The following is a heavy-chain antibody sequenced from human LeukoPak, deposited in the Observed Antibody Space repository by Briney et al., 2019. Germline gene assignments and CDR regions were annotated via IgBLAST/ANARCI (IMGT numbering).Heavy chain of an antibody. CDR2: INHSGST. V-gene: IGHV4-34*01. J-gene: IGHJ6*02. CDR3: ARAGYSNLYDYYGMDV. D-gene: IGHD6-13*01. CDR1: GGSFSGYY. Sequence: SETLSLTCAVYGGSFSGYYWSWIRQPPGKGLEWIGEINHSGSTNYNPSLKSRVTISVDTSKNQFSLKLSSVTAADTAVYYCARAGYSNLYDYYGMDVWGQGTTVTVSS.